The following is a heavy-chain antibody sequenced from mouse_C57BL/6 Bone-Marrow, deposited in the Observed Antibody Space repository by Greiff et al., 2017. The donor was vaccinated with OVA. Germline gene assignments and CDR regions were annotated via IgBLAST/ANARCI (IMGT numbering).Heavy chain of an antibody. J-gene: IGHJ3*01. CDR3: ARGDSNSGDWFAY. CDR1: GFTFSDYG. D-gene: IGHD2-5*01. CDR2: ISSGSSTI. V-gene: IGHV5-17*01. Sequence: EVQRVESGGGLVKPGGSLKLSCAASGFTFSDYGMHWVRQAPEKGLEWVAYISSGSSTIYYADTVKGRFTISRDNAKNTLFLQMTSLRSEDTAMYYGARGDSNSGDWFAYWGQGTLVTVSA.